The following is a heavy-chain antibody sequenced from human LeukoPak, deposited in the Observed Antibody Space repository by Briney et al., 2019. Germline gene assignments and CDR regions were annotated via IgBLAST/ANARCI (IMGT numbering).Heavy chain of an antibody. J-gene: IGHJ4*02. Sequence: PGGSLRLSCAASGFTFGDCDMHWFRQPPGRGLQWVSLITGDGGTTSYAGSVKGRFTISRDNSKNSLYLHMNSLRTEDTALYYCAKGHFGAGHYWGQGTLVTVSS. V-gene: IGHV3-43*02. D-gene: IGHD3-3*01. CDR1: GFTFGDCD. CDR2: ITGDGGTT. CDR3: AKGHFGAGHY.